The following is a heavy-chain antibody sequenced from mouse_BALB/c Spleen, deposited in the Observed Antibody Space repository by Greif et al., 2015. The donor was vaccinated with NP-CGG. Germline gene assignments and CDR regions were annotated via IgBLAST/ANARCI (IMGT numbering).Heavy chain of an antibody. J-gene: IGHJ3*01. CDR3: TRPGYYPWFAY. CDR1: GYTFTSYW. V-gene: IGHV1-69*02. D-gene: IGHD2-3*01. CDR2: IYPSDSYT. Sequence: VQLQQSGAELVRPGASVKLSCEASGYTFTSYWINWVKQRPGQGLEWIGNIYPSDSYTNYNQKFKDKATLTVDKSSSTAYMQLSSPTSEDSAVYYCTRPGYYPWFAYWGQGTLVTVSA.